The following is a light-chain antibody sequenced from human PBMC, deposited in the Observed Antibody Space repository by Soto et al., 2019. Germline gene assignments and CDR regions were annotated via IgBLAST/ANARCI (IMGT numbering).Light chain of an antibody. CDR1: QSVSSRS. CDR3: QQRSNWPRT. CDR2: GAS. Sequence: EIVLTQSPGTLSLAPGERATLSCRASQSVSSRSLAWYQQRPGQVPRLLIYGASSRATGVPDRFSGSGSGTDFTLTISSLEPEDFALYYCQQRSNWPRTFGQGTKVEIK. V-gene: IGKV3D-20*02. J-gene: IGKJ1*01.